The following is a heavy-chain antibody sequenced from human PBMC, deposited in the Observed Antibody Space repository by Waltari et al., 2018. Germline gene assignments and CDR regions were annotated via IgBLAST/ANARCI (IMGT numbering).Heavy chain of an antibody. CDR1: GFTFSSYA. Sequence: EVQLVESGGGLVQPGGSLRLSCAASGFTFSSYAMSWVRKAPGKGLEWVSAISGSGGSTYYADSVKGRFTISRDNSKNTLYLQMNSLRAEDTAVYYCATFDIVATNYFDYWGQGTLVTVSS. D-gene: IGHD5-12*01. CDR2: ISGSGGST. CDR3: ATFDIVATNYFDY. V-gene: IGHV3-23*04. J-gene: IGHJ4*02.